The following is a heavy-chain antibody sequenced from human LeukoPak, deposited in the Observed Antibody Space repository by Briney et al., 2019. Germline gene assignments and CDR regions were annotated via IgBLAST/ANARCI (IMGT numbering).Heavy chain of an antibody. Sequence: PGGSLRLSCAASGFTFSSYGMHWVRQAPGKGLEWVAFIRYDGSNKYYADSVKGRFTISRDNAKNSLYLQMNSLRAEDTAVYYCAREGPTSWYRYYYYYMDVWGKGTTVTISS. CDR1: GFTFSSYG. D-gene: IGHD6-13*01. CDR2: IRYDGSNK. V-gene: IGHV3-30*02. CDR3: AREGPTSWYRYYYYYMDV. J-gene: IGHJ6*03.